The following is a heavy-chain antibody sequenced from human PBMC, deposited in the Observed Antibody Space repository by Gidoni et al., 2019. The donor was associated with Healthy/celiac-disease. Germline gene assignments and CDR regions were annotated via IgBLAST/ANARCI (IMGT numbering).Heavy chain of an antibody. CDR2: ISGSGGRT. D-gene: IGHD3-22*01. Sequence: EVQLLESGGGLVQPGGSLILPCAASGFTFSRYAISWVRQAPGKGLEWVSAISGSGGRTYYADSVKGRFTISRDNSKNTLYLQMNSLRAEDTAVYYCAKVYPQGEYYYDSSGYWDYWGQGTLVTVSS. CDR1: GFTFSRYA. V-gene: IGHV3-23*01. J-gene: IGHJ4*02. CDR3: AKVYPQGEYYYDSSGYWDY.